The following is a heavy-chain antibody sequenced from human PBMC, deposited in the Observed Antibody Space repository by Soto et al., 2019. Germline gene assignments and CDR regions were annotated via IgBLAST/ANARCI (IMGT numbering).Heavy chain of an antibody. CDR1: GGSISNGGSY. V-gene: IGHV4-31*03. CDR2: IFYSGTT. J-gene: IGHJ4*02. CDR3: ARDTSSRARSPRIFDS. D-gene: IGHD6-13*01. Sequence: SETLSLTCTVSGGSISNGGSYWSWIRQHPGKGLEYIGYIFYSGTTYYNPSLKSRVTMSVDTSKNQFSLKLTSVTAADTAIYYCARDTSSRARSPRIFDSWGQGTLVTVSS.